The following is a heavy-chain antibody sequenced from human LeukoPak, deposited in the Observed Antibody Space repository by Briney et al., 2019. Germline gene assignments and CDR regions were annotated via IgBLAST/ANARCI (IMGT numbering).Heavy chain of an antibody. CDR1: GFTFSSYW. Sequence: PGGSLRLSCAASGFTFSSYWMSWVRQAPGKGLEWVANIKQDGSEKYYVDSVKGRFTISRDNAKNSLYLQMNSLRAEDTAVYYCAKDMSNIVVVPAARIYWGQGTLVTVSS. V-gene: IGHV3-7*03. D-gene: IGHD2-2*01. J-gene: IGHJ4*02. CDR2: IKQDGSEK. CDR3: AKDMSNIVVVPAARIY.